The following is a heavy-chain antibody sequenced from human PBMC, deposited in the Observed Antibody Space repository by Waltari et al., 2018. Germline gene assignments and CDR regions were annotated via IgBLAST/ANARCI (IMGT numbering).Heavy chain of an antibody. Sequence: EVQLVESGGGLVQPGGSLRLSCAASGFTFSSYEMNWVRQAPGKGLEWVSYISSSGSTKYYADAVKGRFIIARDNAKNSLYLQMNSLRAEDTAVYYCARDGGLYGTGGWGQGTLVTVSS. D-gene: IGHD4-17*01. V-gene: IGHV3-48*03. CDR1: GFTFSSYE. J-gene: IGHJ4*02. CDR2: ISSSGSTK. CDR3: ARDGGLYGTGG.